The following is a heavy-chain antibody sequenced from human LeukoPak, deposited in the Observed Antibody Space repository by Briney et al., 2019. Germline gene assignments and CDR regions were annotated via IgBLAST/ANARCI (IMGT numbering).Heavy chain of an antibody. CDR3: ARVRAVAGRGFEY. V-gene: IGHV4-30-4*08. J-gene: IGHJ4*02. CDR1: GGSISSGDYY. CDR2: IYYSGST. D-gene: IGHD6-19*01. Sequence: PSQTLSLTCTVSGGSISSGDYYWSWIRQPPGKGLEWIGYIYYSGSTYYNPSLKSRVTISVDTSKNQFSLKLSSVTAADTAVYYCARVRAVAGRGFEYWGQGTLVTVSS.